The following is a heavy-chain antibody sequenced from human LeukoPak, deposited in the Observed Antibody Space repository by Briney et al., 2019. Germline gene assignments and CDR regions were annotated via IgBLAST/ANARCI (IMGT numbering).Heavy chain of an antibody. CDR2: IYYTGST. CDR1: GGPISSSSYY. V-gene: IGHV4-39*01. Sequence: PSETLSLTCTVSGGPISSSSYYWGWIRQPPGEGLEWIGSIYYTGSTYYSPSLKSRVTISADTSKNEFSLKLSSVTAADTAVYYCTSEISSASNYWGQGTLVTVSS. J-gene: IGHJ4*02. D-gene: IGHD6-6*01. CDR3: TSEISSASNY.